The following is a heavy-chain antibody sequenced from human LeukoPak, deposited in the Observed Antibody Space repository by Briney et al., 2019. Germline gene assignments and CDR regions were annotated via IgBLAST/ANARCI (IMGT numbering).Heavy chain of an antibody. CDR2: INPNSGGT. D-gene: IGHD2-2*01. CDR1: GYTFTGYY. Sequence: GASVKVSCKASGYTFTGYYMHWVRQAPGQGLEWMGWINPNSGGTNYAQKFQGRVTMTRDTSISTAYMELSRLRSDDTAVYYCARVPPSAHQLLSSDYWGQGTMVTVSS. CDR3: ARVPPSAHQLLSSDY. V-gene: IGHV1-2*02. J-gene: IGHJ3*01.